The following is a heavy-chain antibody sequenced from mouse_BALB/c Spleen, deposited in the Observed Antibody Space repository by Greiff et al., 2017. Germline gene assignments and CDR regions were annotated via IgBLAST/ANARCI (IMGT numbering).Heavy chain of an antibody. J-gene: IGHJ1*01. CDR1: GFSLTSYG. V-gene: IGHV2-2*02. Sequence: VKLQESGPGLVQPSQSLSITCTVSGFSLTSYGVHWVRQSPGKGLEWLGVIWSGGSTDYNAAFISRLSISKDNSKSQVFFKMNSLQANDTAIYYCARNGVRHYWYFDVWGAGTTVTVSS. CDR2: IWSGGST. D-gene: IGHD1-2*01. CDR3: ARNGVRHYWYFDV.